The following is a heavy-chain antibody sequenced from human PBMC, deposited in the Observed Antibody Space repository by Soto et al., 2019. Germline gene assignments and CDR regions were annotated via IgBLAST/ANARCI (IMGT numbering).Heavy chain of an antibody. CDR2: IYYSGST. D-gene: IGHD2-8*01. CDR1: SGSISGYY. CDR3: ARFMLPDYFDY. J-gene: IGHJ4*02. V-gene: IGHV4-59*01. Sequence: SETLSLTCAVSSGSISGYYWSWIRQPPGKGLEWIGYIYYSGSTNYNPSLKSRVTIPVDTSKNQFSLKLSSVTAADTAVYYCARFMLPDYFDYWGQGTLVTVSS.